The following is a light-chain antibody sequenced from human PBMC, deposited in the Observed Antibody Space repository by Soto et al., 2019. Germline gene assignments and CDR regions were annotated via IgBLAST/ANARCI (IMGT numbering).Light chain of an antibody. J-gene: IGKJ3*01. Sequence: EIVLTQSPGTLYLSAGERATLSCRASQSVASSALVWYQHKPGQAPRLLIFGASNRATGIPDRFSGSGSGTDFTLTITRLEPEDFAVYYCQYYGSSTGFAFGPGTRVDI. CDR1: QSVASSA. CDR3: QYYGSSTGFA. V-gene: IGKV3-20*01. CDR2: GAS.